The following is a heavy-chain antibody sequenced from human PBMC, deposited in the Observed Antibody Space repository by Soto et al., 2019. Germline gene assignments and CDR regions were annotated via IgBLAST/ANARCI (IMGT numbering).Heavy chain of an antibody. D-gene: IGHD2-2*02. Sequence: QVQLVESGGGLVKPGGSLRLSCAASGFTFSDYYMSWIRQAPGKGLEWVSYISSSGSTIYYADSVKGRFTISRDNAKNSLYLQMNSLRAEDTAVYYCARATGGYCSSTCCYRDDAFDIWGQGTMVTVSS. V-gene: IGHV3-11*01. CDR1: GFTFSDYY. CDR3: ARATGGYCSSTCCYRDDAFDI. CDR2: ISSSGSTI. J-gene: IGHJ3*02.